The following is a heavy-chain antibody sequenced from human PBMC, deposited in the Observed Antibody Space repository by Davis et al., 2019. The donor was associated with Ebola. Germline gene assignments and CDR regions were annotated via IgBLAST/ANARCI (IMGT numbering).Heavy chain of an antibody. CDR3: ARDDY. V-gene: IGHV3-48*03. Sequence: GESLKISCAASGFTFSDYEMNWVRQTPGKGLEWISYRSTSGGSMYYADSVKGRFTISRDNAKNSLYLQMNSLRAEDTAVYYCARDDYWGQGTLVTVSS. CDR1: GFTFSDYE. CDR2: RSTSGGSM. J-gene: IGHJ4*02.